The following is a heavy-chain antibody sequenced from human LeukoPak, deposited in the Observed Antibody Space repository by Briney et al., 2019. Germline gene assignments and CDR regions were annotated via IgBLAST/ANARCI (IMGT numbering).Heavy chain of an antibody. CDR1: GYTFTSYY. J-gene: IGHJ4*02. CDR3: ARTSGYTFDY. Sequence: ASVKVSCKASGYTFTSYYMHWVRQAPGQGLEWMGIISPSGGSTTYAQKFQDRVTMTRDTSTSTVYMELSSLRSEDTAVYYCARTSGYTFDYWGQGTLVTVSS. CDR2: ISPSGGST. V-gene: IGHV1-46*01. D-gene: IGHD3-22*01.